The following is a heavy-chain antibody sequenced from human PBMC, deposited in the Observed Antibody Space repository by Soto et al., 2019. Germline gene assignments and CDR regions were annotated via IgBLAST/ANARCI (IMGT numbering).Heavy chain of an antibody. Sequence: HPGGSLRLSCAASGFTFSSYGMHWVRQAPGKGLEWVAVISYDGSNKYYADSVKGRFTISRDNSKNTLYLQMNSLRAEDTAVYYCAKDSTPSRWFGELLRSNYYYYYGMDVWGQGTTVTVSS. CDR2: ISYDGSNK. D-gene: IGHD3-10*01. J-gene: IGHJ6*02. V-gene: IGHV3-30*18. CDR1: GFTFSSYG. CDR3: AKDSTPSRWFGELLRSNYYYYYGMDV.